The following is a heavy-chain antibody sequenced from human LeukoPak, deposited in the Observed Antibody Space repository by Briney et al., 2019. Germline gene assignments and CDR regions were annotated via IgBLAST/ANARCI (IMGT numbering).Heavy chain of an antibody. Sequence: KTSESLSLTCTVSGGSISSYYWSWIRQPPGKGLEWIGYIYYSGSTNYNPSLKSRVTISVDTSKNQFSLKLSSVTAADMAVYYCAGQTTIPHWFDPWGQGTLASVSS. CDR2: IYYSGST. J-gene: IGHJ5*02. CDR3: AGQTTIPHWFDP. D-gene: IGHD4-17*01. CDR1: GGSISSYY. V-gene: IGHV4-59*01.